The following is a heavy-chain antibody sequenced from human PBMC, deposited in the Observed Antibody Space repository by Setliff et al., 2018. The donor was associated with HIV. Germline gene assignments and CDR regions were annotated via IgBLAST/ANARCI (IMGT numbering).Heavy chain of an antibody. CDR2: IYYIEGA. J-gene: IGHJ3*02. Sequence: SETLSLTCTVSGGSINSGGYYWTWVRQHPGKGLQWIGYIYYIEGAYYNPSLKSRVTISLDTSKNHFSLNLSSVTAADTAVYYCARESMLRGLRHAVDIWGQGTMVTVSS. D-gene: IGHD3-10*01. CDR1: GGSINSGGYY. V-gene: IGHV4-31*03. CDR3: ARESMLRGLRHAVDI.